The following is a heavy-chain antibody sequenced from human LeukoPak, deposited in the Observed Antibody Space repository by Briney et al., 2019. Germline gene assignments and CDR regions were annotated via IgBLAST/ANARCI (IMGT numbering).Heavy chain of an antibody. CDR3: ARDLGWLQSDY. Sequence: GGSLRLSCAASGFTFSNYWMSWVRQAPGKGLEWVANIKQDGSEKYYVDSVKGRFTISRDNAKNSVYLQIHNLRAEDTAVYYCARDLGWLQSDYWGQGTLVTVSS. D-gene: IGHD5-24*01. V-gene: IGHV3-7*01. CDR2: IKQDGSEK. J-gene: IGHJ4*02. CDR1: GFTFSNYW.